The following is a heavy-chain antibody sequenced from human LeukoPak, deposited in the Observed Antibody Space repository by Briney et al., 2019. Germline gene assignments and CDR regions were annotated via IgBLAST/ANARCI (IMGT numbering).Heavy chain of an antibody. V-gene: IGHV3-21*01. J-gene: IGHJ4*02. CDR1: GFTFSSYS. CDR3: AREGNSNEIDY. CDR2: ISSSSSYI. D-gene: IGHD1-1*01. Sequence: GGSLRLSCAASGFTFSSYSMKWVRQAPGKGLEWVSSISSSSSYIYYADSVKGRFTISRDNAKNSLYLQMNSLRAEDTAVYYCAREGNSNEIDYWGQGTLVTVSS.